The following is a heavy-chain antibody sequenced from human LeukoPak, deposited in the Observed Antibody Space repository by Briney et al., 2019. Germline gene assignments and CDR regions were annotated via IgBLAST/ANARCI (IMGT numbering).Heavy chain of an antibody. CDR1: GFTFSTYW. CDR3: ARLSTVTTTLDY. Sequence: GGSLRLSCAASGFTFSTYWMSWVRQAPGRGLEWVANIKQDGSDKYYVDSVKGRFTISRDNAKNSLYLQMNSLRAEDTAVYYCARLSTVTTTLDYWGQGTLVTVSS. D-gene: IGHD4-17*01. J-gene: IGHJ4*02. CDR2: IKQDGSDK. V-gene: IGHV3-7*01.